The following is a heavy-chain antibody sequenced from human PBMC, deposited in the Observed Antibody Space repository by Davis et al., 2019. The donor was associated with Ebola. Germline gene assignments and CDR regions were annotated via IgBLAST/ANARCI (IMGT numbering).Heavy chain of an antibody. CDR3: ARTTGIGMSY. J-gene: IGHJ4*02. Sequence: KVSCKGSGYSFTSYWIGWVRQKSGEGLEWMGIIYPDDSDTRYSPSFQGQVTISVDKSIDTAYLQWSSLKASDTATYYCARTTGIGMSYWGQGTLVTVSS. CDR2: IYPDDSDT. V-gene: IGHV5-51*01. CDR1: GYSFTSYW. D-gene: IGHD1-1*01.